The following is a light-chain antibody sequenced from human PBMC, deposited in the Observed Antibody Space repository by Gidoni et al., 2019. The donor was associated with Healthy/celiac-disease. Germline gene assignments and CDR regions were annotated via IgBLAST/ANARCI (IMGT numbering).Light chain of an antibody. CDR2: CAS. J-gene: IGKJ1*01. CDR3: QQYGSSPWT. Sequence: DIVLTQSPGTLSLSPGERATLSCRSSQSVSSSYLAWYQQKPGQAPRLLIYCASSRSTGIPDRFSGSVSGTDFTLTISRLEPEDSAVYYCQQYGSSPWTFGQGTKVEIK. CDR1: QSVSSSY. V-gene: IGKV3-20*01.